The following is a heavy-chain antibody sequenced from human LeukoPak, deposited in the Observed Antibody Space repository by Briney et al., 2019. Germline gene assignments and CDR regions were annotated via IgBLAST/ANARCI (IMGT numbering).Heavy chain of an antibody. CDR2: ISGSGGST. Sequence: GGSLRLSCAASGFTFSSYAMSWVRQAPGKGLEWVSAISGSGGSTYYADSVKGRFTISRDNSENTLYLQMNSLRAEDTAVYYCAKDRLAYQVGAIAFDYWGQGTLVTVSS. CDR3: AKDRLAYQVGAIAFDY. J-gene: IGHJ4*02. V-gene: IGHV3-23*01. D-gene: IGHD1-26*01. CDR1: GFTFSSYA.